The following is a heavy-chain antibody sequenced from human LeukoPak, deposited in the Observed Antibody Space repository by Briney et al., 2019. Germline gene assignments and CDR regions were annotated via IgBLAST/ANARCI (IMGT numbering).Heavy chain of an antibody. J-gene: IGHJ4*02. CDR3: ARAPPDIYDSSGYLDY. D-gene: IGHD3-22*01. CDR1: GGSISSYY. V-gene: IGHV4-59*01. Sequence: SETLSLTCTVSGGSISSYYWSWIRQPPGKGLEWIGYIYYSGSTNYNPSRKSRVTISVDTSKNQFPLKLSSVTAADTAVYYCARAPPDIYDSSGYLDYWGQGTLVTVSS. CDR2: IYYSGST.